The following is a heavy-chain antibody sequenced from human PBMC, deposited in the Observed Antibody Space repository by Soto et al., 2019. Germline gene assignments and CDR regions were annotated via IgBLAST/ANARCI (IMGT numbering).Heavy chain of an antibody. Sequence: ASVKVSCKASGYTFTGYHIHWVRQAPGQGLEWMVWINTNTGGTNYAQKFQGWVTMTRDTSINTAYMELSRLRSDDTAVYYCARWVGASNWFDPWGQGSLVTVSS. V-gene: IGHV1-2*04. CDR3: ARWVGASNWFDP. CDR1: GYTFTGYH. CDR2: INTNTGGT. J-gene: IGHJ5*02. D-gene: IGHD1-26*01.